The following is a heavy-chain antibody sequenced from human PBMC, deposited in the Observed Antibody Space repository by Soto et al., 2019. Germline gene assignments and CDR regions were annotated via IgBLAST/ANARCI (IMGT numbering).Heavy chain of an antibody. V-gene: IGHV3-15*07. D-gene: IGHD3-22*01. CDR1: GFTFSNAW. Sequence: GGSLRLSCAASGFTFSNAWMNWVRQAPGKGLEWVGRIKSKTDGGTTDYAAPVKGRFTISRDDSKNTLYLQMNSLKTEDTAVYYCTTAEMIVGEEYFDYWGQGTLVTVSS. CDR3: TTAEMIVGEEYFDY. J-gene: IGHJ4*02. CDR2: IKSKTDGGTT.